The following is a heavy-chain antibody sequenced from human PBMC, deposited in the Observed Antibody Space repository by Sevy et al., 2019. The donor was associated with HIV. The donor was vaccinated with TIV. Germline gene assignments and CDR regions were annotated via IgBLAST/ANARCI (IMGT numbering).Heavy chain of an antibody. V-gene: IGHV3-30-3*01. CDR2: ISYDGSNK. D-gene: IGHD2-2*01. Sequence: GGSLRLSCAASGFTFSSYAMHWVRQAPGKGLEWVAVISYDGSNKYYAYSVKGRFTITRDNSKNTLYLQMNSLGAEDTALYCGARRGQLLYNWFDPWGQGTLVTVSS. CDR3: ARRGQLLYNWFDP. CDR1: GFTFSSYA. J-gene: IGHJ5*02.